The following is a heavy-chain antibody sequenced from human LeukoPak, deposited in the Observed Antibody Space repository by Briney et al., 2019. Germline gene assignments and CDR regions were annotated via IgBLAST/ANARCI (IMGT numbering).Heavy chain of an antibody. CDR3: ASDGRGVPAALDY. CDR1: GGTFSSYA. D-gene: IGHD2-2*01. V-gene: IGHV1-69*04. CDR2: IIPILGIA. Sequence: ASVKVSCTACGGTFSSYAISWVRQAPGQEREWMGRIIPILGIANYAQKFQGRVTITADKSTSTAYMELSSLRSEDTAVYYCASDGRGVPAALDYWGQGTLVTVSS. J-gene: IGHJ4*02.